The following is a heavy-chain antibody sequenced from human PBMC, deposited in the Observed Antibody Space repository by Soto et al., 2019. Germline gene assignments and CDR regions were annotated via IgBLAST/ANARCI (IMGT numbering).Heavy chain of an antibody. Sequence: GGSLRLSCAAFGFTFSSYWMSWVRQAPGKGLEWVANIKQDGSEKYYVDSVKGRFTIPRDNAKNSLYLQMNSLRAEDTAVYYCARPLSEYFDWLFGFYMDVWGKGTTVTVSS. CDR3: ARPLSEYFDWLFGFYMDV. CDR2: IKQDGSEK. J-gene: IGHJ6*03. CDR1: GFTFSSYW. V-gene: IGHV3-7*01. D-gene: IGHD3-9*01.